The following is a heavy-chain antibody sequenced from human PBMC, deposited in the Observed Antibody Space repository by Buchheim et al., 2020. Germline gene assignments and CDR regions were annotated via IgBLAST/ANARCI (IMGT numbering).Heavy chain of an antibody. Sequence: VQLAESGGGVVQPGRSLRLSCAASGFQFNTCAMHWVRQAPGKGLEWVASISSGGHYIYYRDSVKGRFTISRDNAMNLVFLQMDSLRAEETAMYFCARDQSDDTSGYYYFDSWGPGT. CDR3: ARDQSDDTSGYYYFDS. CDR1: GFQFNTCA. D-gene: IGHD5-12*01. J-gene: IGHJ4*02. CDR2: ISSGGHYI. V-gene: IGHV3-21*01.